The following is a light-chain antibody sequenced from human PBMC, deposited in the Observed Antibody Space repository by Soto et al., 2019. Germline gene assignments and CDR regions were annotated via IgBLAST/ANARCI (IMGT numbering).Light chain of an antibody. V-gene: IGLV2-14*01. CDR1: SSDVGAYDY. Sequence: QSALTQPASVSGSPGQSIAISCTGTSSDVGAYDYVSWYQQHPGKAPKLIIYDVTNRPSGVSNRFSGSKSANTASLTISGLQAEDEADYYCSSYTTSTSVVFGGGTKVTVL. J-gene: IGLJ3*02. CDR2: DVT. CDR3: SSYTTSTSVV.